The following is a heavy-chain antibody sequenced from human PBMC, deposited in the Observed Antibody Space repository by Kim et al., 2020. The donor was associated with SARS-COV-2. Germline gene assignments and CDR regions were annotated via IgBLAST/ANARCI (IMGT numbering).Heavy chain of an antibody. CDR1: GGSISSSSYY. V-gene: IGHV4-39*01. CDR3: ASPVRDSSRAYYFDY. J-gene: IGHJ4*02. CDR2: IYYSGST. D-gene: IGHD6-13*01. Sequence: SETLSLTCTVSGGSISSSSYYWGWIRQPPGKGLEWIGSIYYSGSTYYNPSLKSRVTISVDTSKNQFSLKLSSVTAADTAVYYCASPVRDSSRAYYFDYWGQGTLVTVSS.